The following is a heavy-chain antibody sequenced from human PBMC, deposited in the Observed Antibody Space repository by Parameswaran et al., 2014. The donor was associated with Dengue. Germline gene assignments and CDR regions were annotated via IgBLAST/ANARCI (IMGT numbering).Heavy chain of an antibody. J-gene: IGHJ4*02. CDR3: ARDYGELPTETDY. Sequence: WVRQAPGQGLEWMGIINPSGGSTSYAQKFQGRVTMTRDTSTSTVYMELSSLRSEDTAVYYCARDYGELPTETDYWGQGTPGHRLL. V-gene: IGHV1-46*03. D-gene: IGHD4-17*01. CDR2: INPSGGST.